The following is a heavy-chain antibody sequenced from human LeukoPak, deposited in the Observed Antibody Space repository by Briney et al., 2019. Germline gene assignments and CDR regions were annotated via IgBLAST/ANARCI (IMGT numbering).Heavy chain of an antibody. D-gene: IGHD6-13*01. J-gene: IGHJ4*02. V-gene: IGHV3-23*01. CDR2: ISGSGGDT. Sequence: GGSLRLSCAASGFAFSSHGMSWVRQGPGKGLEWVSGISGSGGDTYYADSVRGRFTISRDNSKSTLYLQMNSLRAEDTAVYSCAKDLLGVAAGNYWGQGTLVTVSS. CDR1: GFAFSSHG. CDR3: AKDLLGVAAGNY.